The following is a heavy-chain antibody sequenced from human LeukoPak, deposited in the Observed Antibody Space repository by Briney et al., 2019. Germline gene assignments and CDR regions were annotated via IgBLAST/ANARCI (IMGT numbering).Heavy chain of an antibody. Sequence: SETLSLTCSVSGGSISGYYWSWLRQPPGRGLEWIGYFYYSGSTTYNPSLKGRVTISVDTSENHFSLKLSPVTAADTAVYYCARGPNSGYGRFDYWGQGTLVTVSS. D-gene: IGHD5-12*01. CDR1: GGSISGYY. J-gene: IGHJ4*02. V-gene: IGHV4-59*01. CDR2: FYYSGST. CDR3: ARGPNSGYGRFDY.